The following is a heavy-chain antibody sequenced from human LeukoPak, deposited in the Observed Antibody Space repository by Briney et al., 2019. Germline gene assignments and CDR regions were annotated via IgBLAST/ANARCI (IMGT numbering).Heavy chain of an antibody. CDR1: GGSISSSSYY. CDR2: IYYSGST. CDR3: ASPLDYGGNSLFSLAFDI. Sequence: SETLSLTCTVSGGSISSSSYYWGWIRQPPGKGLEWIGSIYYSGSTYYNPSLKSRVTVSVDTSKNQFSLKLSSVTAADTAVYYCASPLDYGGNSLFSLAFDIWGQGTMVTVSS. V-gene: IGHV4-39*01. D-gene: IGHD4-23*01. J-gene: IGHJ3*02.